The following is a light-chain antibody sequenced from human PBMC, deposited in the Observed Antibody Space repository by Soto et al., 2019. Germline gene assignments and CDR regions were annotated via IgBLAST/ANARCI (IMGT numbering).Light chain of an antibody. CDR3: QKYGSSPRT. CDR1: QSVSSSY. J-gene: IGKJ1*01. Sequence: VLPWSLGTLSLPPVSRSTLSGRASQSVSSSYVSWYQQKPGQDPRLLIYGASSRATGIPDRFSGSGSGTDFTLTISRLEPEDFAVYYCQKYGSSPRTCGKGTMGDIK. V-gene: IGKV3-20*01. CDR2: GAS.